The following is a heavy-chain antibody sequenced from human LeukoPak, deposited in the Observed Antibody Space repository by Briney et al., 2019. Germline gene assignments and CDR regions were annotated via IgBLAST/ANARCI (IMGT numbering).Heavy chain of an antibody. CDR2: ISSSSSYI. CDR1: GVTFSSYS. J-gene: IGHJ3*02. CDR3: ARFDGSGSGAFDI. D-gene: IGHD3-10*01. Sequence: KAGGSLRLSCAASGVTFSSYSMNWVRQAPGKGLEWVSSISSSSSYIYYADSVNGRFTISRDNAKNSLYLQMNSLRAEDTAVYYCARFDGSGSGAFDIWGQGTMVTVYS. V-gene: IGHV3-21*01.